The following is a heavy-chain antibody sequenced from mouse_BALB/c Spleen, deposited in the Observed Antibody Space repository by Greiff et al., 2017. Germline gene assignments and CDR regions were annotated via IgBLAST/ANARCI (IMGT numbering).Heavy chain of an antibody. V-gene: IGHV1-63*02. Sequence: VQLQQSGAELVRPGTSVKISCKASGYAFTNYWLGWVKQRPGHGLEWIGDIYPGSGNTYYNEKFKGKATFTADTSSNTAYMQLSSLTSEDSAVYYCARKGVTGYAMDYWGQGTSVTVSS. CDR1: GYAFTNYW. CDR3: ARKGVTGYAMDY. D-gene: IGHD2-2*01. CDR2: IYPGSGNT. J-gene: IGHJ4*01.